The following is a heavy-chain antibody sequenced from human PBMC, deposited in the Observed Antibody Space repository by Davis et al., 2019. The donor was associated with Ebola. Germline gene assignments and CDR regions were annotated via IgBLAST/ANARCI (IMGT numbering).Heavy chain of an antibody. J-gene: IGHJ6*04. D-gene: IGHD3-3*01. V-gene: IGHV3-23*01. Sequence: GESLKITCTDSVITFSSYAMTWVRQAPGKGLEWVSAISGSGGSTYYADSVKGRFTISRDNSKKTMYLQMKSLRAEDTAVYYCARSGLSFGVVKYHYGMDVWGKGTTVKVSS. CDR1: VITFSSYA. CDR2: ISGSGGST. CDR3: ARSGLSFGVVKYHYGMDV.